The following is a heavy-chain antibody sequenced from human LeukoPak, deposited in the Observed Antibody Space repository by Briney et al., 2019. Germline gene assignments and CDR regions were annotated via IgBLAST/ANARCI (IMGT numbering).Heavy chain of an antibody. Sequence: GGSLRLSCGASGFTFSNAWMSWVRQAPGKGLEWVANIKQDGSEEYYVDSVKGRFTISRDNAKNTLYLQMNSLRAEDTAVYYCASKGCTGGNCKHYFDYWGQGTLVTVAS. CDR3: ASKGCTGGNCKHYFDY. CDR2: IKQDGSEE. J-gene: IGHJ4*02. CDR1: GFTFSNAW. V-gene: IGHV3-7*03. D-gene: IGHD2-8*02.